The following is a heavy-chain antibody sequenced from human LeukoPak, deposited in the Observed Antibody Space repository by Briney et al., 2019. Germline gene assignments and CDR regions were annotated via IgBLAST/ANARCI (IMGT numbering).Heavy chain of an antibody. CDR1: GGTFSSYA. D-gene: IGHD3-16*01. Sequence: SVTVSCKASGGTFSSYAMSWVRQAPGQGLEWMGGIIPIFGTANYAQKFQGRVTITADESTSTAYMELSSLRSEDTAVYYCARGGNTLYYFDYWGQGTLVTVSS. CDR2: IIPIFGTA. V-gene: IGHV1-69*01. CDR3: ARGGNTLYYFDY. J-gene: IGHJ4*02.